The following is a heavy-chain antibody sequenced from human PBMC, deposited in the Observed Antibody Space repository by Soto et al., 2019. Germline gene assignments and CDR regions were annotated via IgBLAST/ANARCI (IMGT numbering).Heavy chain of an antibody. CDR3: ARDRGYDFWSGYREYYFDY. Sequence: ASVKVSCKASGYTFTSYGISWVRQAPGQGLEWMGWISAYNGNTNYAQKLQGRVTMTTDTSTSTAYMELRSLRSDDTAVYYCARDRGYDFWSGYREYYFDYWGQGTLVTVS. D-gene: IGHD3-3*01. CDR1: GYTFTSYG. CDR2: ISAYNGNT. V-gene: IGHV1-18*01. J-gene: IGHJ4*02.